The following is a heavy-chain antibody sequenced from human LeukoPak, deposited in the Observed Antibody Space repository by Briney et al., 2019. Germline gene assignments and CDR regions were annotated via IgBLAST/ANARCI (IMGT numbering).Heavy chain of an antibody. D-gene: IGHD2-15*01. Sequence: ASVKVSCKASGYTFTSYGISWVRQAPGQGLEWMGWINPNSGGTNYAQKFQGRVTMTRDTSISTAYMELSRPRSDDTAVYYCARDQVVVAATTYGMGVWGQGTTVTVSS. V-gene: IGHV1-2*02. CDR1: GYTFTSYG. CDR2: INPNSGGT. J-gene: IGHJ6*02. CDR3: ARDQVVVAATTYGMGV.